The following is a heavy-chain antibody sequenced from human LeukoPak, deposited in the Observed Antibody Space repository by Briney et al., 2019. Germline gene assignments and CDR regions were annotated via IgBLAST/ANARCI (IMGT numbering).Heavy chain of an antibody. Sequence: GASVKVSCKASGYIFTNYHMHWVRQAPGQGLEWMGGIIPIFGTANYAQKFQGRVTITADESTSTAYMELSSLRSEDTAVYYCARGGDPFPNWFDPWGQGTLVTVSS. J-gene: IGHJ5*02. D-gene: IGHD3-16*01. CDR1: GYIFTNYH. CDR2: IIPIFGTA. V-gene: IGHV1-69*13. CDR3: ARGGDPFPNWFDP.